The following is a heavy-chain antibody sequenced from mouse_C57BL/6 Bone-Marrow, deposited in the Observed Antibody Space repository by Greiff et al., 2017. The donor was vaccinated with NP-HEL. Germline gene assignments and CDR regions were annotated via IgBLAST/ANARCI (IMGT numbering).Heavy chain of an antibody. D-gene: IGHD2-3*01. J-gene: IGHJ2*01. CDR3: AKNRGWLLYYFDY. Sequence: QVQLQQSGPGLVQPSQSLSITCTVSGFSLTSYGVHWVRQSPGKGLEWLGVIWRGGSTDYNAAFISSLSITKDNSKSHVFFKMNSLQADDTAIYYGAKNRGWLLYYFDYWGQGTTLTVSS. V-gene: IGHV2-5*01. CDR1: GFSLTSYG. CDR2: IWRGGST.